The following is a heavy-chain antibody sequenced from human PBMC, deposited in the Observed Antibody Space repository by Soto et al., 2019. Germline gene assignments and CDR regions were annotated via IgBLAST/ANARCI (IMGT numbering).Heavy chain of an antibody. CDR2: IDPSDSYT. V-gene: IGHV5-10-1*01. Sequence: PGESLKISCKGSGYSFTSYWISWVRQMPGKGLEWMGRIDPSDSYTNYSPSFQGHVTISADKSISTAYLQWSSLKASDTAMYYCARLPWYDSSAPSGVDYWGQGTLVTVSS. CDR1: GYSFTSYW. D-gene: IGHD3-22*01. CDR3: ARLPWYDSSAPSGVDY. J-gene: IGHJ4*02.